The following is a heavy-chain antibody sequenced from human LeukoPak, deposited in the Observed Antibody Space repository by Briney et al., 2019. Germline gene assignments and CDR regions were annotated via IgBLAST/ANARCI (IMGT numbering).Heavy chain of an antibody. CDR1: GYTFTSYD. V-gene: IGHV1-8*03. J-gene: IGHJ5*02. D-gene: IGHD2-2*01. CDR3: ARGRGVVVPFDP. Sequence: ASVKVSCKASGYTFTSYDINWVRQATGQGLEWMGWMNPNSGNTGYAQKFQGRVTITRNTSISTAYMELSSLRSEDTAVYYCARGRGVVVPFDPWGQGTLVTVSS. CDR2: MNPNSGNT.